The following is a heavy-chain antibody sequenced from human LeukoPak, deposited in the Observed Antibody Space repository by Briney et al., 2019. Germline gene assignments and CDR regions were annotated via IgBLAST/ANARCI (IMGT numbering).Heavy chain of an antibody. D-gene: IGHD3-22*01. CDR3: ARLSYYYDSSGYYFDAFDI. V-gene: IGHV4-39*01. Sequence: PSETLSLTCTVSGGSISSSSYYWGWIRQPPGKGLEWIGNICWSGSTYYNPSLKSRVTISVDTSKNQFSLKLSSVTAADTAVYYCARLSYYYDSSGYYFDAFDIWGQGTMVSVSS. CDR2: ICWSGST. CDR1: GGSISSSSYY. J-gene: IGHJ3*02.